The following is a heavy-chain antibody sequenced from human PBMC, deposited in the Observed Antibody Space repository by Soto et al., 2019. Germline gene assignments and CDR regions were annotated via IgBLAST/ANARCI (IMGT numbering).Heavy chain of an antibody. D-gene: IGHD4-17*01. Sequence: QLQRQESGPGLVKPSETLSLTCTVSGASVTSSTYYWGWIRQPPGKGLGWIGSIYYSGNTYYNPPLKSRVAISVDTSKNQFSLKLSSVTAADTAVYYCATAYGGNYYYFDYWGQGTLVTVSS. J-gene: IGHJ4*02. CDR1: GASVTSSTYY. V-gene: IGHV4-39*01. CDR2: IYYSGNT. CDR3: ATAYGGNYYYFDY.